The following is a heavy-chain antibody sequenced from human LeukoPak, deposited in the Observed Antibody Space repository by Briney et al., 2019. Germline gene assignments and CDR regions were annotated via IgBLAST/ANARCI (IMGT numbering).Heavy chain of an antibody. CDR2: IYPGDSDT. D-gene: IGHD3-10*01. CDR1: GYSFTNYW. V-gene: IGHV5-51*01. J-gene: IGHJ5*02. Sequence: GESLKISCKGSGYSFTNYWIGWVRQMPGKGLEWMGIIYPGDSDTRYSPSFQGRVTISADKSISTAYLQWSSLKASDTAIYYCARRGDREWFDPWGQGTLVTVSS. CDR3: ARRGDREWFDP.